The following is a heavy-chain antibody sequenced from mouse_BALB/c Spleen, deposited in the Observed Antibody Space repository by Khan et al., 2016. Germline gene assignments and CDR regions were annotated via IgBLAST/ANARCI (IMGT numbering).Heavy chain of an antibody. CDR2: INTYTGEP. CDR1: GYTFTNYG. J-gene: IGHJ4*01. D-gene: IGHD2-1*01. CDR3: ARGDGNYVDY. Sequence: QIQLVQSGPELKKPGETVKISCKASGYTFTNYGMNWVKQAPGKGLKWMGWINTYTGEPTYADDFKGRFAFSLETSASTAYLQINNLKNEDMATYFCARGDGNYVDYWGQGTSVTVSS. V-gene: IGHV9-1*02.